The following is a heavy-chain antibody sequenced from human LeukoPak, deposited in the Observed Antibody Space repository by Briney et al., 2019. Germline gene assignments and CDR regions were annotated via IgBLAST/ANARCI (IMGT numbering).Heavy chain of an antibody. CDR3: ARLSYCGGDCYYSSYFDY. Sequence: AGESLKISCKGSGYSFTSYWIGWVRQMPGKGLEWMGIIYPGDSDTRYSPSFQGQVTISADKSISTAYLQWSSLKASDTAMYYCARLSYCGGDCYYSSYFDYWGQGTLVTVSS. V-gene: IGHV5-51*01. D-gene: IGHD2-21*02. J-gene: IGHJ4*02. CDR1: GYSFTSYW. CDR2: IYPGDSDT.